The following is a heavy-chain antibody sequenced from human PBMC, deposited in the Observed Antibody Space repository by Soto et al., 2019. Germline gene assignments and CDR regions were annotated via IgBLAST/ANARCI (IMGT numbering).Heavy chain of an antibody. D-gene: IGHD4-17*01. Sequence: EVQLLESGGDLVQPGGSLRLSCAASGFTFSTYAMNWVRQAPGKGLEWVSGISTSGAGTYYADSVKGRFTISRDNSKNALFLHMNSLRAEDSGLYYCSTVYRYGDPDHWGQGNLVTVSS. CDR2: ISTSGAGT. CDR3: STVYRYGDPDH. V-gene: IGHV3-23*01. CDR1: GFTFSTYA. J-gene: IGHJ4*02.